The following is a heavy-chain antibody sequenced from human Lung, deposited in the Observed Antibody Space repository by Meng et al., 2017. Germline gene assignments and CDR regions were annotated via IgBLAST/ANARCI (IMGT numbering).Heavy chain of an antibody. CDR3: ARQLRRDHNFDY. V-gene: IGHV3-11*04. D-gene: IGHD2-2*01. CDR2: IGSSGTSI. Sequence: GGSLRLSCAGSGFTFGDYYMSWIRQAPGKGLEWLSYIGSSGTSIDYADSVKCRFTISRDNAENSLYLHMNSLRVDDKDIYFCARQLRRDHNFDYWGPGTLVTVSS. CDR1: GFTFGDYY. J-gene: IGHJ4*02.